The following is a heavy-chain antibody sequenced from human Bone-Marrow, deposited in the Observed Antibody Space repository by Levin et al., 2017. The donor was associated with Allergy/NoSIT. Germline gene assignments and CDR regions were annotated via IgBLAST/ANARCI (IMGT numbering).Heavy chain of an antibody. J-gene: IGHJ2*01. D-gene: IGHD5-24*01. V-gene: IGHV4-39*01. Sequence: SCSVSGGSITKGAYYWAWIRQSPGKGLEWIGSVFFSGSTHYNPSLESRVTLSVDTSKDQFSLNLNSVTGADTAVYFCARHERWLEPRYWYFDLWGRGFLVTVSS. CDR3: ARHERWLEPRYWYFDL. CDR2: VFFSGST. CDR1: GGSITKGAYY.